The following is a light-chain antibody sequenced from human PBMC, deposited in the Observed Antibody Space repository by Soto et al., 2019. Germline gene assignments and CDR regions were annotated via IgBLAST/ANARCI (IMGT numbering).Light chain of an antibody. CDR3: QQYVSSPWT. V-gene: IGKV3-20*01. CDR1: QSISSSY. CDR2: GAS. J-gene: IGKJ1*01. Sequence: ESVLTQSPGTLSLSPGERATLSCRASQSISSSYLAWYQQKPGQAPRPLIYGASSRATGIPDRFSGSGSGTDFTLTISRLEPEDCAVYYCQQYVSSPWTFGQGTKVEI.